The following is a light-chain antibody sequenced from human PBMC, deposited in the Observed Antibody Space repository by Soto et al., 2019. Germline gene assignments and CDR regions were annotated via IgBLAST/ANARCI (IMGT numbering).Light chain of an antibody. J-gene: IGLJ3*02. CDR1: SSNIGAGHD. CDR3: QSYDSSLSGWV. Sequence: QSALTQPPSVSGAPGQRVTISCTGSSSNIGAGHDVHWYQQLPGTAPKLLIYGNINRPSGVPDRFSGSKSGTSASLAITGLQAEDEADYYCQSYDSSLSGWVFGGGTKLTVL. V-gene: IGLV1-40*01. CDR2: GNI.